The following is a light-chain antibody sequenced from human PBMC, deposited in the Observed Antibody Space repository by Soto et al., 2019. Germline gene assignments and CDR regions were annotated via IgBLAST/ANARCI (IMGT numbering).Light chain of an antibody. J-gene: IGKJ1*01. V-gene: IGKV3-15*01. Sequence: EIVMTQSPATLSVSPGERATLSCRASQNISTKLAWYQQKPGQAPRLLIYGASTRATGIPARFSGSGSGTEFALTISSLRSEDFAVYYCQQYNNWPPITFGQGTKVEIK. CDR2: GAS. CDR1: QNISTK. CDR3: QQYNNWPPIT.